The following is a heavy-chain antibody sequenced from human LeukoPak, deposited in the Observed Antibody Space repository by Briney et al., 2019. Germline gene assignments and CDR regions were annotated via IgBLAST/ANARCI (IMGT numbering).Heavy chain of an antibody. CDR3: ARGPNYGARVDFLDS. Sequence: GGSLRLSCAASGFTFSTHWMTWVRQPPGKGLEWVAGIKQGGTEKYYVDSVKGRFTVSRDNAKNSLYLQMNSLSADDTAVYFCARGPNYGARVDFLDSWGRGTKVTVSS. V-gene: IGHV3-7*01. CDR1: GFTFSTHW. J-gene: IGHJ4*02. CDR2: IKQGGTEK. D-gene: IGHD4-17*01.